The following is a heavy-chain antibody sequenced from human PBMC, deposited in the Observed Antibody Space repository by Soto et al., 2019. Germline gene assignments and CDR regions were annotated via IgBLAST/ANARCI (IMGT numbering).Heavy chain of an antibody. CDR2: IYSGGST. D-gene: IGHD2-15*01. V-gene: IGHV3-66*01. Sequence: GGSLRLSCAASGFTVSSNYMSWVRQAPWKGLEWVSVIYSGGSTYYADSVKGRFTISRDNSKNTLYLQMNSLRAEDTAVYYCASASYCSGGSCYTPDYYYYMDVWGKGTTVTVSS. J-gene: IGHJ6*03. CDR3: ASASYCSGGSCYTPDYYYYMDV. CDR1: GFTVSSNY.